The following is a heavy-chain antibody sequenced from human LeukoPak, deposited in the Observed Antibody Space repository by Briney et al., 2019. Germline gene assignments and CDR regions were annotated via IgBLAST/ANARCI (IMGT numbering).Heavy chain of an antibody. Sequence: SVKVSCKASGGTFSSYAISWVRQAPGQGLERMGGIIPIFGTANYAQKFQGRVTITADESTSTAYMELSSLRSEDTAVYYCARDETYYYDSSGYYFGIWGQGTLVTVSS. D-gene: IGHD3-22*01. CDR1: GGTFSSYA. CDR2: IIPIFGTA. V-gene: IGHV1-69*13. CDR3: ARDETYYYDSSGYYFGI. J-gene: IGHJ4*02.